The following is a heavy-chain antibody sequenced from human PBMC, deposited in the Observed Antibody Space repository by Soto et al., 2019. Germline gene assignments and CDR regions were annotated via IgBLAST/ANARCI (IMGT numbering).Heavy chain of an antibody. D-gene: IGHD1-1*01. CDR3: ARGRYGDY. J-gene: IGHJ4*02. CDR1: GYDFTTYG. V-gene: IGHV1-18*01. Sequence: QGHLVQSGAEVKKPGASVKVSCKGSGYDFTTYGITWVRQSPGKGLEWMAWLSAHNGNTDSAQKLQGRVSVSRDTSTTPGYMELMSLRSDDPAMYYCARGRYGDYWGKGALVTASS. CDR2: LSAHNGNT.